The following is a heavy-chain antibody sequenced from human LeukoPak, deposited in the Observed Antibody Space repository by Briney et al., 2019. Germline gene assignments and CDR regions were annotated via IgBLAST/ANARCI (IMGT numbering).Heavy chain of an antibody. V-gene: IGHV3-53*01. CDR2: IYSGGST. Sequence: PGGSLRLSCAASGFSVSSNYMSWVRQAPGKGLEWVSGIYSGGSTYYADSVKGRSTISRDNSKNTLYLQMKSLRAEDTAVYYCARTDETAPAEDFQHWGQATLVTVS. CDR1: GFSVSSNY. J-gene: IGHJ1*01. D-gene: IGHD2-21*02. CDR3: ARTDETAPAEDFQH.